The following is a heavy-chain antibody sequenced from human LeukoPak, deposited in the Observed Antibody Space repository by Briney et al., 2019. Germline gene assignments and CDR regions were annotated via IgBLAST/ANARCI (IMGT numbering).Heavy chain of an antibody. Sequence: GGSLRLSCAASGFTFSNYAMHWVRQAPGKGLEWVSAISDTKRGGTTYYADSVKGRFTISRDTSKNTLYLQMSSLRVEDTAVYYCAKVPNYYDTTTYYGWGQGTLVAVSS. D-gene: IGHD3-22*01. J-gene: IGHJ4*02. V-gene: IGHV3-23*01. CDR3: AKVPNYYDTTTYYG. CDR1: GFTFSNYA. CDR2: ISDTKRGGTT.